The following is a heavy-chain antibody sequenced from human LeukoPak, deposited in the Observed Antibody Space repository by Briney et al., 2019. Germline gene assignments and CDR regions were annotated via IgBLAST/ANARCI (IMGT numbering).Heavy chain of an antibody. J-gene: IGHJ4*02. CDR2: MYGDCST. D-gene: IGHD5-12*01. CDR1: EVSVGSDY. Sequence: PGGSLRLSCAASEVSVGSDYMTWGRQAAGQGLEGGSLMYGDCSTYYADSVKCRFTISIDNSKNTLYLQMNSLRAEDTAAYYCARGPSGYHNTGGQGTLVTVSS. CDR3: ARGPSGYHNT. V-gene: IGHV3-66*01.